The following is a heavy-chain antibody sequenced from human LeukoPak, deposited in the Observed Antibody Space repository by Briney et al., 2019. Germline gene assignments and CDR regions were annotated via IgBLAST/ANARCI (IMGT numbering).Heavy chain of an antibody. J-gene: IGHJ4*02. CDR2: IIPIFGTA. Sequence: ASVKVSCKASGGTFSSYAISWVRQAPGQGLEWMGGIIPIFGTANYAQKFQGRVTITADKSTSTAYMELSSLRSEDTAVYYCASHRRIYDSSGYSPFDYWGQGTLVTVSS. V-gene: IGHV1-69*06. CDR3: ASHRRIYDSSGYSPFDY. CDR1: GGTFSSYA. D-gene: IGHD3-22*01.